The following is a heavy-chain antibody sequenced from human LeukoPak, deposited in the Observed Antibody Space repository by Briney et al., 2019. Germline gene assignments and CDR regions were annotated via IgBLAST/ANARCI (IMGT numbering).Heavy chain of an antibody. Sequence: GGSLRLSCAASGFTFSSYAMSWVRQAPGKGLEWVSGSSGSGGSTYYADSVKGRFTISRDNSKNTLYLQMDSLRAEATAVYYCAKDHLTATPYYFDYWGQGTLVTVSS. J-gene: IGHJ4*02. D-gene: IGHD1-20*01. CDR3: AKDHLTATPYYFDY. CDR1: GFTFSSYA. CDR2: SSGSGGST. V-gene: IGHV3-23*01.